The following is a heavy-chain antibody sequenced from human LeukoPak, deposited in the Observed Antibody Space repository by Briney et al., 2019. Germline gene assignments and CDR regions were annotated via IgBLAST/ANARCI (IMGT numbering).Heavy chain of an antibody. CDR2: INPYSGVT. Sequence: ASVKVSCKPSGYTFSDYFIHWVRQAPGQGLEWMGWINPYSGVTNSAQKFQGRVTITTDTSIRTVYMEVSRTRSDDTAVYYCARGMAVGGTKIGFDYWGQGTVVTVSS. V-gene: IGHV1-2*02. CDR1: GYTFSDYF. D-gene: IGHD6-19*01. J-gene: IGHJ4*02. CDR3: ARGMAVGGTKIGFDY.